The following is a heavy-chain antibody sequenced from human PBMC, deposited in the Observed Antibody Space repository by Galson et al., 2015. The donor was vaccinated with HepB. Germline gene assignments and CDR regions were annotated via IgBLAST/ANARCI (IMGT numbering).Heavy chain of an antibody. CDR3: ARADSSGLYYFDY. Sequence: SAKVPCKASGHTFTSYAMHWARQAPGQRLEWVGWINAGNGNTKYSQKFQGRVTITRDTSASTAYMELSSMRSEDTSVYYCARADSSGLYYFDYWGQGTLVTVSS. V-gene: IGHV1-3*01. CDR1: GHTFTSYA. J-gene: IGHJ4*02. D-gene: IGHD6-19*01. CDR2: INAGNGNT.